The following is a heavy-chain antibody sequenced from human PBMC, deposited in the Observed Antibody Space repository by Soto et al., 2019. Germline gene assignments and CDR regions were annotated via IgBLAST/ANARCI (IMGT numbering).Heavy chain of an antibody. J-gene: IGHJ3*01. CDR1: GFTFSYYL. CDR2: IHSDGSST. Sequence: TGESLKISCAASGFTFSYYLMHWVRQAPGKGLVWVSRIHSDGSSTTYADSVKGRFTISRDNARNTVYLQMNSLRVEDTAVYYCARGDRGAFDLWGQGTVVTVSS. CDR3: ARGDRGAFDL. D-gene: IGHD1-26*01. V-gene: IGHV3-74*01.